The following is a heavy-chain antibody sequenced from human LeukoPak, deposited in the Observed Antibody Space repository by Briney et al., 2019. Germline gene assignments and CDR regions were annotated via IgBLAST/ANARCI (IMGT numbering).Heavy chain of an antibody. CDR2: ISSISTYR. V-gene: IGHV3-21*01. CDR1: GFTFSTYG. CDR3: ARTHIPQYDFWTASI. Sequence: GGSLRLSCEASGFTFSTYGMIWVRQAPGKGPEWVSSISSISTYRHYADAVKGRFTISRDDTKNSLYLQMDSLRVEDTAVYYCARTHIPQYDFWTASIWGQGTLVAVSS. J-gene: IGHJ4*02. D-gene: IGHD3-3*01.